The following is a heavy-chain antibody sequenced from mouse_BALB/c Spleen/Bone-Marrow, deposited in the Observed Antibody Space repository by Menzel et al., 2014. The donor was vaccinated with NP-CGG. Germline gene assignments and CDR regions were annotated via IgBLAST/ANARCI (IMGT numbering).Heavy chain of an antibody. V-gene: IGHV14-3*02. D-gene: IGHD1-1*01. CDR1: GFNIKDTY. Sequence: VTLKVCGAELVKPGASVKLSCTASGFNIKDTYMHWVKQRPEQGLEWIGRIDPANVNTKYDPKFQGKATITADTSSNTAYLQLSSLTSEVTAVYYCASYVYGYYLDYWGQGTTLTVSS. J-gene: IGHJ2*01. CDR3: ASYVYGYYLDY. CDR2: IDPANVNT.